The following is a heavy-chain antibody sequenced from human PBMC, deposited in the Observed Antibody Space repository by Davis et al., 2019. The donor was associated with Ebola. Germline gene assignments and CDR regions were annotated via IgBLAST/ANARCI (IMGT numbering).Heavy chain of an antibody. D-gene: IGHD6-19*01. CDR3: ARDQKDSSGWYRATYFDY. CDR2: IIPILGIP. Sequence: SVKVSCKASGGTFSNYAISWVRQAPRQGLEWMGRIIPILGIPNYAQKFQGRVTITADKSTSTAYMELSSLSSEDTAIYYCARDQKDSSGWYRATYFDYWGQGTLVTVSS. CDR1: GGTFSNYA. V-gene: IGHV1-69*04. J-gene: IGHJ4*02.